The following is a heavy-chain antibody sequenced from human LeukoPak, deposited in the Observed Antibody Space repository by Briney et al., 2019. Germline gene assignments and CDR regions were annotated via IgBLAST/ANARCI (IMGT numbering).Heavy chain of an antibody. J-gene: IGHJ4*02. CDR2: ISAYNGNT. Sequence: VASVKVSCKASGYTFTSYGISWVRQAPGQGLEWMGWISAYNGNTNYAQKLQGRVTMTTDTSTSTTYMELRSLRSDDTAVYYCAGSLGYCSSTSCYSYYWGQGTLVTVSS. D-gene: IGHD2-2*01. CDR1: GYTFTSYG. CDR3: AGSLGYCSSTSCYSYY. V-gene: IGHV1-18*01.